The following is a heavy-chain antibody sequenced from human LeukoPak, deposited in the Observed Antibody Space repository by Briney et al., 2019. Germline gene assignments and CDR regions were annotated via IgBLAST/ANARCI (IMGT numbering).Heavy chain of an antibody. Sequence: ASVKVSCKASGYTXSDYYMHWVRQAPGQGLEWMGWSNPNSGGTNYAQKFQGRVTMTSDISISTAYMEVSRLTSDDTAVYYCARATIADSSTYYIDYWGLGTLVTVSS. CDR1: GYTXSDYY. V-gene: IGHV1-2*02. CDR2: SNPNSGGT. CDR3: ARATIADSSTYYIDY. D-gene: IGHD3-22*01. J-gene: IGHJ4*02.